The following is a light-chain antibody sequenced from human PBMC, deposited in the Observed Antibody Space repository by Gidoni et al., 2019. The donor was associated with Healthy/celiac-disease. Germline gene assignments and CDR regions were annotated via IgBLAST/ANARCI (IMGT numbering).Light chain of an antibody. CDR3: QQYDNLPPPFT. CDR2: DAS. V-gene: IGKV1-33*01. J-gene: IGKJ3*01. Sequence: DIQMTQSPSSLSASVGDRVTITCQASQDISNYLNWYQQKPGKAPKLLIYDASNLETGVPSRFSGSGSGTDFTFTISSLQPEDIATYYCQQYDNLPPPFTFGPXTKVDIK. CDR1: QDISNY.